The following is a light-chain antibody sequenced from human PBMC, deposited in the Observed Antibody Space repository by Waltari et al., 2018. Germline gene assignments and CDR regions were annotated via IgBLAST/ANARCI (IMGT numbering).Light chain of an antibody. Sequence: DIQMTQSPSSLSASIGDRVTLACRASQSIGVYLNWYQQKPGSAPKLLIYAASKLHNGVPSRFSGGGSGADFALTINSLQPADFAIYFCQQSHTVPWTFGQGSKVEIK. J-gene: IGKJ1*01. CDR1: QSIGVY. V-gene: IGKV1-39*01. CDR3: QQSHTVPWT. CDR2: AAS.